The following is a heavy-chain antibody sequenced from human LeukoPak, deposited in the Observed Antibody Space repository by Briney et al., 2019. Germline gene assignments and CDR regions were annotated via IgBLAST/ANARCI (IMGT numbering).Heavy chain of an antibody. D-gene: IGHD3-9*01. CDR2: ISGSGGST. CDR1: GFTFSSYG. J-gene: IGHJ4*02. CDR3: ARAGTLYEYYDILTGYYI. Sequence: GGSLRLSCAASGFTFSSYGMSWVRQAPGKGLEWVSAISGSGGSTYYADSVKGRFTISRDNSKDTLYLQMNSLRAEDTAVYYCARAGTLYEYYDILTGYYIWGQGTLVTVSS. V-gene: IGHV3-23*01.